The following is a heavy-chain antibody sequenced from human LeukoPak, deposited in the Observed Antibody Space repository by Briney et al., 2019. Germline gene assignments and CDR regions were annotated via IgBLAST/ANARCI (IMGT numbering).Heavy chain of an antibody. V-gene: IGHV1-69*13. Sequence: SVKVSCTASGGTFSSYAISWVRQAPGQGLEWMGGIIPIFGTANYAQKFQGRVTITADESTSTAYMELSSLRSEDTAVYYCARGSSVYDSSGYYFKLWGQGTLVTVSS. CDR3: ARGSSVYDSSGYYFKL. CDR1: GGTFSSYA. D-gene: IGHD3-22*01. J-gene: IGHJ4*02. CDR2: IIPIFGTA.